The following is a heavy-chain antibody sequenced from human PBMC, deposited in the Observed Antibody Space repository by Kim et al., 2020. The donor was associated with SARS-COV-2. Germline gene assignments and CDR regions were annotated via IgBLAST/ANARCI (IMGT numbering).Heavy chain of an antibody. D-gene: IGHD3-10*01. V-gene: IGHV6-1*01. Sequence: YAEAVKSRITIKPNTSQNRFSLRLDSVTPEDTAVYYCARGSMVRGATFDYWGQGTLVTVSS. CDR3: ARGSMVRGATFDY. J-gene: IGHJ4*02.